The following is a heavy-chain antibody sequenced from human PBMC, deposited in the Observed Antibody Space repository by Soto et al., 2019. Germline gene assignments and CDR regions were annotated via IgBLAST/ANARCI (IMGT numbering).Heavy chain of an antibody. CDR1: GFTFSSYA. CDR2: ISYDGSNK. J-gene: IGHJ4*02. Sequence: QVQLVESGGGVVQPGRSLRLSCAASGFTFSSYAMHWVRQAPGKGLEWVAVISYDGSNKYYADSVKGRFTISRDNSKNXXXXXXXXXRXXXXXXXXXXXXXFDYWGQGTLVTVSS. V-gene: IGHV3-30-3*01. CDR3: XXXXFDY.